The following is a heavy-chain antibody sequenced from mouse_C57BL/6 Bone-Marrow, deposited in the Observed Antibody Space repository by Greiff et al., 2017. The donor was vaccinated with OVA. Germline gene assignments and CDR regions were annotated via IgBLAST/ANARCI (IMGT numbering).Heavy chain of an antibody. CDR1: GYTFTNYW. CDR3: ARGDGSARAMDY. Sequence: VTLQESGAELVRPGTSVKMSCKASGYTFTNYWIGWAKQRPGHGLEWIGDIYPGGGYTNYNEKFKGKATLTADKSSSTAYMQFSSLTSEDSAIYYCARGDGSARAMDYWGQGTSVTVSS. D-gene: IGHD2-3*01. CDR2: IYPGGGYT. V-gene: IGHV1-63*01. J-gene: IGHJ4*01.